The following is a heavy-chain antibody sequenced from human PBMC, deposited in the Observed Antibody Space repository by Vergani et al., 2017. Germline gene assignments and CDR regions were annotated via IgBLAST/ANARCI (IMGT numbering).Heavy chain of an antibody. Sequence: QVQLQESGPGLVKPSQTLSLTCTVSGGSINSHNYYWSWIRQPAGKGLEWIGRIYTSGGTNYNPSLKSRVTMSEDTSKNQFSLNLTSVTAADTAVYFCAGGNWLGGSCYKPLVGYWGQGILVTVSS. V-gene: IGHV4-61*02. CDR2: IYTSGGT. J-gene: IGHJ4*02. CDR1: GGSINSHNYY. D-gene: IGHD2-15*01. CDR3: AGGNWLGGSCYKPLVGY.